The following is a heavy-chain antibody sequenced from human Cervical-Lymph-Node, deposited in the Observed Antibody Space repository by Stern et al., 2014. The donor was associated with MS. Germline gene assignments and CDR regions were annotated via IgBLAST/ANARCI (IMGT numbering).Heavy chain of an antibody. CDR2: VSSYGSCT. CDR3: ARGGGIAIAGRADS. CDR1: GFTFSSYW. J-gene: IGHJ5*01. D-gene: IGHD6-19*01. V-gene: IGHV3-74*01. Sequence: EVQLVESGGGLVQPGGSLRLSCAASGFTFSSYWMHWVRQAPGQVLGWVSRVSSYGSCTIYANSVKGRFTISRDNAKNTLFLDMNSLSAEDTAVYYCARGGGIAIAGRADSWGQGTLVTVSS.